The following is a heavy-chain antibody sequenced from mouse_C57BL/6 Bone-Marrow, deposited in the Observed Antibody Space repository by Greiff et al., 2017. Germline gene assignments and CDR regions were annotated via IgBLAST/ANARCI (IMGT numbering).Heavy chain of an antibody. J-gene: IGHJ2*01. CDR2: ISGGGGNT. CDR1: GFTFSSYT. CDR3: AIRGYDVDY. Sequence: EVMLVESGGGLVKPGGSLKLSCAASGFTFSSYTMSWVRQTPEKRLEWVATISGGGGNTYYPDSVKGRFPISRDNAKNTLYLHMSSLRSEDTALHYCAIRGYDVDYWGQGTTLTVSA. D-gene: IGHD2-2*01. V-gene: IGHV5-9*01.